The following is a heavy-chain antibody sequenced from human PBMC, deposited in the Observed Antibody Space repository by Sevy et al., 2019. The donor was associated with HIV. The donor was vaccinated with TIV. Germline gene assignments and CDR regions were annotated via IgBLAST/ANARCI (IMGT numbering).Heavy chain of an antibody. D-gene: IGHD6-19*01. V-gene: IGHV4-39*01. CDR1: GGSISSSTYY. J-gene: IGHJ4*02. Sequence: SETLSLTCTVSGGSISSSTYYWGWIRQPPGKGLEWIASFYYSGSTYYNVSLESRVTISVDMSENQFSLRLSSVTAADTAVYYCARHGGIAVATLDYWGQGTLVTVSS. CDR2: FYYSGST. CDR3: ARHGGIAVATLDY.